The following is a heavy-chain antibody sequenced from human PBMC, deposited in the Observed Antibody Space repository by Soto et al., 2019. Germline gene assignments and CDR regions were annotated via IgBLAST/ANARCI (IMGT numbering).Heavy chain of an antibody. CDR3: AKHQKGSSWSYFDY. CDR1: GFTFSSYA. D-gene: IGHD6-13*01. J-gene: IGHJ4*02. V-gene: IGHV3-23*01. CDR2: ISGSGGST. Sequence: HPGGSLRLSCATSGFTFSSYAMSWVRQAPGKGLEWVSAISGSGGSTYYADSVKGRFTISRDNSKNTLYLQMNSLRAEDTAVYYCAKHQKGSSWSYFDYWGQGTLVTVSS.